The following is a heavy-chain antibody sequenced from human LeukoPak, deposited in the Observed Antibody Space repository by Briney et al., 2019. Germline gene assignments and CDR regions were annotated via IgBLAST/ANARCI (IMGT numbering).Heavy chain of an antibody. CDR3: ARVGQIENDAFDI. CDR1: GGTFSNYA. V-gene: IGHV1-69*05. J-gene: IGHJ3*02. Sequence: SVKVSCKASGGTFSNYAISRVRQAPGQGLEWMGRIIPIFGTAIYAQKFQGRVTITTDESTSTAYMELSSLRSEDTAVYYCARVGQIENDAFDIWGQGTMVTVSS. CDR2: IIPIFGTA. D-gene: IGHD2/OR15-2a*01.